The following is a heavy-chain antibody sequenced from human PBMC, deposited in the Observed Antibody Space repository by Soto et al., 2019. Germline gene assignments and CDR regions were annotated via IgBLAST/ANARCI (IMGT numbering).Heavy chain of an antibody. CDR1: GFTFSNYV. CDR3: ARNARGVTIFGEASKTPADLDF. D-gene: IGHD3-3*01. Sequence: GGSLRLSCAASGFTFSNYVMHWVRQAPGKGLAWVAVIWYDGDNKYYADSVKGRFTISRDNSKNTLYLQMNSLGAEDTAVYYCARNARGVTIFGEASKTPADLDFWGQGTLVTVSS. J-gene: IGHJ4*02. V-gene: IGHV3-33*01. CDR2: IWYDGDNK.